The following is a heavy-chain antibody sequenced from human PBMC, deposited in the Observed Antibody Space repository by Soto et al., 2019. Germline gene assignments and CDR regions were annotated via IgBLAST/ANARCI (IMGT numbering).Heavy chain of an antibody. CDR2: IKNKANSYTT. V-gene: IGHV3-72*01. CDR1: GVTFSAHY. J-gene: IGHJ4*02. D-gene: IGHD1-26*01. Sequence: EVQLVESGGGLVQPGGSLRLSCAASGVTFSAHYMDWVRQAPGKGLEWVGRIKNKANSYTTEYAASVEGRFTIPREDSQNSLYLQMNSLKTEDTAVYYCARVSLVGPSGGRYFDYWGQGSQVAVSS. CDR3: ARVSLVGPSGGRYFDY.